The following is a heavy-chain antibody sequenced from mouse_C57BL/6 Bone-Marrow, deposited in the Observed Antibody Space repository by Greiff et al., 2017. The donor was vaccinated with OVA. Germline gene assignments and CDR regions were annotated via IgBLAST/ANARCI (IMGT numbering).Heavy chain of an antibody. CDR2: IDPSDSYT. V-gene: IGHV1-69*01. Sequence: QVQLQQPGAELVMPGASVKLSCKASGYTFTSYWMHWVKQRPGQGLEWIGEIDPSDSYTNYNQKFQGKSTLTVDKSSTTAYMQLSSLTSEDSAVYYCAISYYFDYWGQGTTLTVSS. D-gene: IGHD6-2*01. CDR3: AISYYFDY. CDR1: GYTFTSYW. J-gene: IGHJ2*01.